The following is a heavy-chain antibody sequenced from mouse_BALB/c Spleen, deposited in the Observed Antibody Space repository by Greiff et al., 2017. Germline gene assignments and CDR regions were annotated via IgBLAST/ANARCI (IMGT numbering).Heavy chain of an antibody. J-gene: IGHJ2*01. CDR3: ARRGADY. CDR1: GYTFTDYW. V-gene: IGHV1-69*01. CDR2: IDTSDSYT. Sequence: VKLMESGAELVMPGASVKMSCKASGYTFTDYWMHWVKQRPGQGLEWIGAIDTSDSYTSYNQKFKGKATLTVDESSSTAYMQLSSLTSEDSAVYYCARRGADYWGQGTTLTVSS.